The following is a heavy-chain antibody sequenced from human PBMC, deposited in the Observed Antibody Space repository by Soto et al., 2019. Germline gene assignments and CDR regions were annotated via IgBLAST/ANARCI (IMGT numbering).Heavy chain of an antibody. V-gene: IGHV3-74*01. CDR1: GFTFSSYW. CDR3: ARDQGYCSGGSCYVAGY. Sequence: EVQLVESGGGLVQPGGSLRLSCAASGFTFSSYWMHWVRQAPGKGLVWVSRINSDGSSTGYADSVMGRFTISRDNAKHTVYLQRNSVRAEDTAVYYCARDQGYCSGGSCYVAGYWGQGTLVTVSS. D-gene: IGHD2-15*01. J-gene: IGHJ4*02. CDR2: INSDGSST.